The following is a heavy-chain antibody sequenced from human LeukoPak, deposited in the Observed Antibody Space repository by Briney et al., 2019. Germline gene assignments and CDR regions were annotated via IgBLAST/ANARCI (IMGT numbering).Heavy chain of an antibody. Sequence: PGGSLRVSCAASGSTFSSYWMSWVRQAPGKGLEWVANIKEDGSEKNYVDSVKGRFTISRDNATNSLYLQMNSLRAEDTAVYYCARDGSSTSPQFDYWGQGTLVTVSS. CDR1: GSTFSSYW. J-gene: IGHJ4*02. CDR3: ARDGSSTSPQFDY. V-gene: IGHV3-7*01. CDR2: IKEDGSEK. D-gene: IGHD2-2*01.